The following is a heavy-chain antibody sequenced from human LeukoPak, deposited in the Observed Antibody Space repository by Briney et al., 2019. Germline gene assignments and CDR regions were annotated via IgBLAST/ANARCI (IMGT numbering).Heavy chain of an antibody. V-gene: IGHV4-34*01. Sequence: PSETLSLTCAVYGGSFNTFYWSWIRQPPGRGLEWIGQINRYGSDNYNPSLKSRVAISLDTSKNQFSLKVTSVTAADTAVYYCARDSPYSPHDSWGQGTLVTVSS. D-gene: IGHD4-11*01. CDR1: GGSFNTFY. CDR2: INRYGSD. J-gene: IGHJ4*02. CDR3: ARDSPYSPHDS.